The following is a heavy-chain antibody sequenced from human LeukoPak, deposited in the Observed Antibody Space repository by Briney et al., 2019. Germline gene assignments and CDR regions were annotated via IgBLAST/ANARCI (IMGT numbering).Heavy chain of an antibody. CDR1: GFTFSSYA. CDR2: ISSNGGST. V-gene: IGHV3-64*01. J-gene: IGHJ6*02. CDR3: ARGPYSSSHYYGMDV. D-gene: IGHD6-6*01. Sequence: GRSLRLSCVGSGFTFSSYAMHWVRQAPGKGLEYVSAISSNGGSTYYANSVKGRFTISRDNSKNTLYLQMGSLRAEDMAVYYCARGPYSSSHYYGMDVWGQGTTVTVSS.